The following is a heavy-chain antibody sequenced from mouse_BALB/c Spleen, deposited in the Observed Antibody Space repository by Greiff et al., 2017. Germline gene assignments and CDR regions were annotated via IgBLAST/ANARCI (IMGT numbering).Heavy chain of an antibody. CDR2: IWAGGST. Sequence: QVQLKESGPGLVAPSQSLSITCTVSGFSLTSYGVHWVRQPPGKGLEWLGVIWAGGSTNYNSALMSRLSISKDNSKSQVFLKMNSLQTDDTAMYYCARDNGNYVRYFDYWGQGTTLTVSS. D-gene: IGHD2-1*01. J-gene: IGHJ2*01. CDR1: GFSLTSYG. V-gene: IGHV2-9*02. CDR3: ARDNGNYVRYFDY.